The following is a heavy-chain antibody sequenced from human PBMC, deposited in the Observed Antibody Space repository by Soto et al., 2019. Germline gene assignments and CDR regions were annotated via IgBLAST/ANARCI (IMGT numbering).Heavy chain of an antibody. D-gene: IGHD6-19*01. CDR2: ISGSGGTA. CDR3: VKEGSGWYSRGPLDF. Sequence: GGSLRLSCAASGFTFTNYAMNWVRQAPGKGLEWVSVISGSGGTAHYADSVKGRFTISIDNSNNMLYLQMNSLRAEDTAKYYCVKEGSGWYSRGPLDFWGRGTMVTVSS. V-gene: IGHV3-23*01. J-gene: IGHJ3*01. CDR1: GFTFTNYA.